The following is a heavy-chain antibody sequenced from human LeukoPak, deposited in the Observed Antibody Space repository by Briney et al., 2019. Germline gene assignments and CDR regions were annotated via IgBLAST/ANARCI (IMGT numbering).Heavy chain of an antibody. V-gene: IGHV3-21*01. CDR2: ITSSSRYI. Sequence: GGSLRLSCAASGFTFSSYGMSWVRQAPGKGLEWVSTITSSSRYIYYSDSVKGRFTISRDNAKNSLYLQMNSLRVEDTALYYCARRAPSHDFDDWGQGTLVTVSS. J-gene: IGHJ4*02. CDR1: GFTFSSYG. CDR3: ARRAPSHDFDD.